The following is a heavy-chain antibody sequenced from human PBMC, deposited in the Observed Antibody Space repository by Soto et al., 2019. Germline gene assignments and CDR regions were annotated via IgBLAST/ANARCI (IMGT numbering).Heavy chain of an antibody. Sequence: PSATLSPTCAVYGGSSSGYYWSWLRQPPGKGLEWIGEINHSGSTNYNPSLKSRVTISVDTSKNQFSLKLSSVTAADTAVYYCARYSLYYDFWSAHSHASDFWAEGTLLTVSS. CDR2: INHSGST. J-gene: IGHJ4*02. CDR3: ARYSLYYDFWSAHSHASDF. D-gene: IGHD3-3*01. CDR1: GGSSSGYY. V-gene: IGHV4-34*01.